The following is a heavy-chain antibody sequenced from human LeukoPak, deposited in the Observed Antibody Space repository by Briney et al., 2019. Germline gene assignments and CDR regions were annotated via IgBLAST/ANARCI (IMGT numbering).Heavy chain of an antibody. Sequence: SETLSLTCAVYGGSFSGYYWGWIRQPPGKGLEWIGSIYNSGSTHYNPSLKSRVTISVDTSKNQFSLQVSSVTAADTAIYYCARDGEMATIENYFEYWGQGILVTVSS. J-gene: IGHJ4*02. D-gene: IGHD5-24*01. V-gene: IGHV4-34*01. CDR3: ARDGEMATIENYFEY. CDR2: IYNSGST. CDR1: GGSFSGYY.